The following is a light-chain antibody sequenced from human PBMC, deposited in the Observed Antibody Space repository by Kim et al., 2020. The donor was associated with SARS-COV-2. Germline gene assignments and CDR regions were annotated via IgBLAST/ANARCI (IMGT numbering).Light chain of an antibody. CDR1: ALPKQY. V-gene: IGLV3-25*03. J-gene: IGLJ2*01. CDR2: KDN. Sequence: PGQTARITCSGNALPKQYAYWYQQKPGQAPVVVIFKDNQRPSGIPERFSGSSSGTIVTLTISGVQAEDEADYYCQSADNIGSYVVFGGGTQLTVL. CDR3: QSADNIGSYVV.